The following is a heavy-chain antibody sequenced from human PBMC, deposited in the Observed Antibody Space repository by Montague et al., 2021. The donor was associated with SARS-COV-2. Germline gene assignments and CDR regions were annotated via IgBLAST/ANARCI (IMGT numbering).Heavy chain of an antibody. D-gene: IGHD6-13*01. V-gene: IGHV3-33*01. J-gene: IGHJ6*02. CDR1: GFTFSSYG. CDR2: IWYDGSNK. CDR3: AGMLVPYYGMDV. Sequence: SLRLSCAASGFTFSSYGMHWVRQAPGKGLEWVAVIWYDGSNKYYADSVKGRFTISRDNSKNTLYLQMSSLRAEDTAVYYCAGMLVPYYGMDVWGQGTTVTVSS.